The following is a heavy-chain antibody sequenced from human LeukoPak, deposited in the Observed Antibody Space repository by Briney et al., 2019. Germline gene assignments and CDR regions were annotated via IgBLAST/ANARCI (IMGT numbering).Heavy chain of an antibody. J-gene: IGHJ6*03. CDR1: GYTFTSYD. CDR2: MNPNSGNT. Sequence: LRASVKVSCKASGYTFTSYDINWVRQATGQGLEWMGWMNPNSGNTGYAQKFQGGVTITRNTSISTAYMELSSVTAADTAVYYCARGLFGEFYYYYYVDVWGKGTTVTVSS. D-gene: IGHD3-10*02. CDR3: ARGLFGEFYYYYYVDV. V-gene: IGHV1-8*03.